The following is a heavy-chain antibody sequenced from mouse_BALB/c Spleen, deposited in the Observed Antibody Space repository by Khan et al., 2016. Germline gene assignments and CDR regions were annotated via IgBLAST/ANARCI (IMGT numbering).Heavy chain of an antibody. CDR2: ISSGGSYT. D-gene: IGHD1-1*01. CDR1: GFAFSSYD. J-gene: IGHJ3*01. CDR3: ARRDYGSSYKGFAY. Sequence: EVQLVESGGGLVKPGGSLKLSCAASGFAFSSYDMSWVRQTPEKRLEWVATISSGGSYTYYPDSVKGRFTISRDNARNTLYLQMSSLRSEDTALYYCARRDYGSSYKGFAYWGRGTLVT. V-gene: IGHV5-9*02.